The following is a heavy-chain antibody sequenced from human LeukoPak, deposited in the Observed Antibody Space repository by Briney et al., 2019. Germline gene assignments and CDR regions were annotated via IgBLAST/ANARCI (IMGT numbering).Heavy chain of an antibody. Sequence: GALRLSCAASGFTLSTYGMSWVRQAPGRGLEGVSGISGRGDRTYYEDSVKGLFTISRDNSKNTLYLQMNSLRAEDTAVYYCAKGPYDILTRRAANYFQHWGQGTLVTVSS. CDR1: GFTLSTYG. D-gene: IGHD3-9*01. CDR2: ISGRGDRT. V-gene: IGHV3-23*01. J-gene: IGHJ1*01. CDR3: AKGPYDILTRRAANYFQH.